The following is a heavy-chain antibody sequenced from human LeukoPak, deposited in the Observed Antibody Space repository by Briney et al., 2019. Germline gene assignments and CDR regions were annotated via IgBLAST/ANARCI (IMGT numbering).Heavy chain of an antibody. V-gene: IGHV3-7*04. J-gene: IGHJ5*02. CDR1: GFIFSNYW. D-gene: IGHD3-16*01. Sequence: GGSLRLSCSAYGFIFSNYWMTWVSQAPGKGLEWVANIKQDGSEKYYVDSVKGRFTISRDNAKKSLYLQMNSLRAEDMAVYFCARDMIILQSWGQGTLVTVSS. CDR3: ARDMIILQS. CDR2: IKQDGSEK.